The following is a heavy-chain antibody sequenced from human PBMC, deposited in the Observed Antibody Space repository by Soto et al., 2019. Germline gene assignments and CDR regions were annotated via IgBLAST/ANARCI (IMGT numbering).Heavy chain of an antibody. J-gene: IGHJ4*02. D-gene: IGHD2-21*02. CDR3: ARSIVVVTALDY. CDR1: GYTFTRYA. Sequence: VQLVQSGAEEKKPGASVKVSCKASGYTFTRYAMHWVRQAPGQRLEGMGWINAGNGNTKYSQKFQGRVTITRDTSASSAYVEVSSLRSEDTAVYYCARSIVVVTALDYWGQGTLVPVSS. CDR2: INAGNGNT. V-gene: IGHV1-3*05.